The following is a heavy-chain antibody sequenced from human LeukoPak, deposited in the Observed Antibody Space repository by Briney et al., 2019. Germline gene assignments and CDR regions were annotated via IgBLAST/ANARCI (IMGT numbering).Heavy chain of an antibody. Sequence: GESLKISCQGSGYSFTNYWISWVRQMPGKGLEWMGRINPIDSYTKYSPSFQGPVTILVDKSINTAYLQWSSLKASDTAIYYCARRGSGSYLDFDYWGQGTVVTVSS. CDR2: INPIDSYT. V-gene: IGHV5-10-1*01. CDR1: GYSFTNYW. D-gene: IGHD3-10*01. J-gene: IGHJ4*02. CDR3: ARRGSGSYLDFDY.